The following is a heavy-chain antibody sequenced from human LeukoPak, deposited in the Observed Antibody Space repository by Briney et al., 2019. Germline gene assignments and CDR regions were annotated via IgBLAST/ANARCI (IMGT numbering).Heavy chain of an antibody. Sequence: GASVKVSCKASGYTFTSYGISWVRQAPGQGLEWMGWISAYNGNTNYAQKLQGRVTMTTDTSTSTDYMELRSLRSDDTAVYYCARAVADHYYYYMDVWGKGTTVTVSS. J-gene: IGHJ6*03. CDR2: ISAYNGNT. D-gene: IGHD6-19*01. CDR3: ARAVADHYYYYMDV. V-gene: IGHV1-18*01. CDR1: GYTFTSYG.